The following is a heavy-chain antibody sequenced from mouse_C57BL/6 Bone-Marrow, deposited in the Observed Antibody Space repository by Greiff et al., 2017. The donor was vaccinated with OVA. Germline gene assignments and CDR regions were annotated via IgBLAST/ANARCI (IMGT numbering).Heavy chain of an antibody. J-gene: IGHJ2*01. CDR3: ARFPFYYYGSSYH. D-gene: IGHD1-1*01. Sequence: VQLQQSGAELVKPGASVKMSCKASGYTFTSYWITWVKQRPGQGLEWIGDIYPGSGSTNYNEKFKSKATLTVDTSSSTAYMQLSSLTSEDSAVYYCARFPFYYYGSSYHWGQGTTLTVSS. V-gene: IGHV1-55*01. CDR2: IYPGSGST. CDR1: GYTFTSYW.